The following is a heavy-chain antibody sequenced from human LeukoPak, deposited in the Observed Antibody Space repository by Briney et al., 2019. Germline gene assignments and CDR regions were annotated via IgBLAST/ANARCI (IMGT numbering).Heavy chain of an antibody. J-gene: IGHJ3*02. V-gene: IGHV3-23*01. CDR2: ISGSGGST. CDR3: AKDLRYSSSSDAFDI. D-gene: IGHD6-13*01. Sequence: GGSLRLSCAASGFTFSSYGMSWVRQAPGKGLEWVSAISGSGGSTYYADSVKGRFTISRDNSKNTLYLQINSLRAEDTAVYYCAKDLRYSSSSDAFDIWGQGTMVTVSS. CDR1: GFTFSSYG.